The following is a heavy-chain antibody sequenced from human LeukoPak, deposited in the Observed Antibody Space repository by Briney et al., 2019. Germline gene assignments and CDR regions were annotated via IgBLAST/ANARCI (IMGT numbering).Heavy chain of an antibody. J-gene: IGHJ3*02. CDR1: GYRFTSYW. CDR2: IYPGDSDT. D-gene: IGHD2-21*01. V-gene: IGHV5-51*01. Sequence: GESLKISGKGSGYRFTSYWIGWVRQMPGKGLEWMGIIYPGDSDTIYSPSFQGQVTISADKSTSTANLQWSSLKASDTAMYYCARSGGNCYSIWGQGTMVTVSS. CDR3: ARSGGNCYSI.